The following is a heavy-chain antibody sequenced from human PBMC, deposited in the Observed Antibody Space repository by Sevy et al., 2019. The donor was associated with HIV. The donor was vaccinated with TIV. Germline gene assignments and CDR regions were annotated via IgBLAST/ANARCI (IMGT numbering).Heavy chain of an antibody. CDR3: ARGPEWELTGCLSH. CDR1: GFAFRTYA. CDR2: RSSNGANA. Sequence: GGSLRLSCAASGFAFRTYAFHWVRQAPGRGLGWDGLRSSNGANAIYANSVRGRVTISRDNSMNTRYLELDNLTPDDTAVYYCARGPEWELTGCLSHWGQGTLVTVSS. V-gene: IGHV3-30-3*01. D-gene: IGHD3-9*01. J-gene: IGHJ4*02.